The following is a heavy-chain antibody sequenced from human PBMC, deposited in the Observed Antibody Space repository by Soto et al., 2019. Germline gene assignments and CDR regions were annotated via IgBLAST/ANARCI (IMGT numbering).Heavy chain of an antibody. Sequence: QVQLVQSGAEVKTPGASVKVSCKVSGYTFTNYGLSWVRQAPGQGLEWMGWISGHNGNTKYAQKFQGRVTMAADTSTGTAYMELRSLRSDDTAVYYCARDSPPPREWGQGTLVTVSS. CDR1: GYTFTNYG. CDR2: ISGHNGNT. CDR3: ARDSPPPRE. J-gene: IGHJ4*02. V-gene: IGHV1-18*01.